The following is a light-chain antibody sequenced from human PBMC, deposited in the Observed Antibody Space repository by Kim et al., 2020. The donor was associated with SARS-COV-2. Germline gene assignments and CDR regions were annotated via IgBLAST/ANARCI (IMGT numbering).Light chain of an antibody. CDR1: NIGDKH. V-gene: IGLV3-9*01. CDR2: RDI. Sequence: SYELTQPLSASVALGQTASITCVGNNIGDKHVHWYQQKPGQAPVLVIYRDINRPSGIPERFSGFNSGSTATLTISRAQAGDEADYYCQVRASSTGVFGGG. J-gene: IGLJ2*01. CDR3: QVRASSTGV.